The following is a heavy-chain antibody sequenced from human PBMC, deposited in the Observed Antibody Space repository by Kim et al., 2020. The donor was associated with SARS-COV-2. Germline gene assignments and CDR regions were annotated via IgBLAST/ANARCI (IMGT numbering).Heavy chain of an antibody. CDR1: GFTFSSYA. J-gene: IGHJ4*02. Sequence: GGSLRLSCAASGFTFSSYAMSWVRQAPGKGLEWVSAISGSGGSTYYADSVKGRFTISRDNSKNTLYLQMNSLRAEDTAVYYCAKGSAVPAAKCGDCYSGDYCGQGTLVTVSS. D-gene: IGHD2-21*02. V-gene: IGHV3-23*01. CDR2: ISGSGGST. CDR3: AKGSAVPAAKCGDCYSGDY.